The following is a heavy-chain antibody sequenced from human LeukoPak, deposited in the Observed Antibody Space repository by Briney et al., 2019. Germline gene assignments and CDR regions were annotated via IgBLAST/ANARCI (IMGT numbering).Heavy chain of an antibody. Sequence: GGSLRLSCAGSGLTFSSYGMHWVRQAPGKGLEWVAVISYDGSNKYYADSVKGRFTISRDNSKNTLYLQMNSLRAEDTAVYYCAKDTNMVAMDVWGKGTTVTVSS. CDR3: AKDTNMVAMDV. V-gene: IGHV3-30*18. J-gene: IGHJ6*03. CDR1: GLTFSSYG. D-gene: IGHD2-8*01. CDR2: ISYDGSNK.